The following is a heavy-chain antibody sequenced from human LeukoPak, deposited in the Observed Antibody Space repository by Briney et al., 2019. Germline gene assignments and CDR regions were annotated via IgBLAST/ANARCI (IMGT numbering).Heavy chain of an antibody. CDR2: ISGSGGST. CDR1: GFTFSSYA. J-gene: IGHJ6*02. CDR3: AKAFYDILTGSSPYGMDV. D-gene: IGHD3-9*01. V-gene: IGHV3-23*01. Sequence: GGSLRLSCAASGFTFSSYAMNWVRQAPGKGLEWVSAISGSGGSTYYADSVKGRFTISRDNSKNTLYLQMNSLRAEDTAVYYCAKAFYDILTGSSPYGMDVWGQGTTVTVSS.